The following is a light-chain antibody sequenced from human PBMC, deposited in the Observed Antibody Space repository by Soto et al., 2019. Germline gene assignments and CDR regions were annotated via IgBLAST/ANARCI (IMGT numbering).Light chain of an antibody. CDR3: QQYGTPLFT. Sequence: IVLTQSPGTLSLSPGERATLSCGASQSVTNNFLAWYQQKPGQAPRLLIYGAFSRATGVPSRFSGSGSGTDYTLTISRLEPGDFAVYYCQQYGTPLFTFGPGTKVDIK. V-gene: IGKV3-20*01. J-gene: IGKJ3*01. CDR2: GAF. CDR1: QSVTNNF.